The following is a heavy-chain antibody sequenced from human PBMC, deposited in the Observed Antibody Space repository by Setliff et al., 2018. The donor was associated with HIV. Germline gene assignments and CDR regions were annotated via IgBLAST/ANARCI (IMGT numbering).Heavy chain of an antibody. Sequence: SETLSLTCAVYGGSFSGYYWSWIRQPPGKGLEWIGEIYHSGSTNYNPSLKSRATISVDKSKNQFSLNLRSVTAADTAVYYCARDKLRTYYNFWSGYAPQHNWFDPWGQGTLVTVSS. CDR3: ARDKLRTYYNFWSGYAPQHNWFDP. V-gene: IGHV4-34*01. D-gene: IGHD3-3*01. CDR1: GGSFSGYY. J-gene: IGHJ5*02. CDR2: IYHSGST.